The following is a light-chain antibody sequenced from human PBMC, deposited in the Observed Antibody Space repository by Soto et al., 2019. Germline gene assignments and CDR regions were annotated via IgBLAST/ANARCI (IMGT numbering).Light chain of an antibody. CDR1: QSVSSN. Sequence: EMVLTQSPGTLSLSPGERATLSCRASQSVSSNLAWYQQKPGQAPRLLIYGASTRATGIPTSFSGSGSGTEFTLTISGLQSEDFALYYCQQYNNWPQTFGQGTKVDIK. CDR3: QQYNNWPQT. J-gene: IGKJ1*01. CDR2: GAS. V-gene: IGKV3-15*01.